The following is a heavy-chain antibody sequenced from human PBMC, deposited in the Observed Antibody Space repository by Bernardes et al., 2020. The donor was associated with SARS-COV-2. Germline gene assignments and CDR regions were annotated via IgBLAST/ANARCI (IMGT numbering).Heavy chain of an antibody. CDR1: GYTFTTYG. CDR3: ASDSPPYCTGGVCYFGY. Sequence: ASVKVSCKASGYTFTTYGITWVRQAPGQGLEWLGWISPYNHDTNYAQNLQGRVSMTKDTSTSTAYMELRSLRSDDTAVYYCASDSPPYCTGGVCYFGYWGQGTLVTVSS. J-gene: IGHJ4*02. CDR2: ISPYNHDT. D-gene: IGHD2-8*02. V-gene: IGHV1-18*04.